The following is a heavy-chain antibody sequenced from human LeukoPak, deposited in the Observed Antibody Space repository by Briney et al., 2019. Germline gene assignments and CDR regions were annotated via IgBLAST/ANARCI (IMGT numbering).Heavy chain of an antibody. CDR1: GFTFSSYA. Sequence: GGSLRLSCAASGFTFSSYAMHWVRQAPGKGLEWVAVISYDGSNKYYADSVKGRFTISRDNSKNTLYLQMNSLRAEATAVYYCASRDDFWSGYSFDYWGQGTLVTVSS. CDR2: ISYDGSNK. J-gene: IGHJ4*02. D-gene: IGHD3-3*01. CDR3: ASRDDFWSGYSFDY. V-gene: IGHV3-30-3*01.